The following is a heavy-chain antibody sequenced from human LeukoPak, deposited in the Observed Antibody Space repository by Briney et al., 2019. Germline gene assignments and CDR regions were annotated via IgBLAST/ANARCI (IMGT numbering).Heavy chain of an antibody. CDR1: GGYISSGGYY. V-gene: IGHV4-30-2*01. CDR2: IYHSGST. J-gene: IGHJ3*02. D-gene: IGHD1-26*01. CDR3: ARDREASDAFDI. Sequence: ASETLSLTCTVSGGYISSGGYYWSWIRQPPGKGLVWIGYIYHSGSTYYNPSLKSRVTISVDRSKNQFSLKLSSVTAADTAGYYCARDREASDAFDIWGQGTMVTVSS.